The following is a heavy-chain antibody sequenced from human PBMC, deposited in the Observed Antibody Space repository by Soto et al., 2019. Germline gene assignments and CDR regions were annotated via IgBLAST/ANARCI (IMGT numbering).Heavy chain of an antibody. Sequence: VQLVESGGTVVQPGGSLRLSCVGSGFTFSSYGMHWVRQAPGKGLECVAVISDTGSSHYYAASVEGRFTISRENSKNTLCLHMDRLRVEDTAVYYCAKDRGGDCPDNSCYFGADYWGQGTPVTVSS. J-gene: IGHJ4*02. V-gene: IGHV3-30*18. CDR2: ISDTGSSH. D-gene: IGHD2-2*01. CDR1: GFTFSSYG. CDR3: AKDRGGDCPDNSCYFGADY.